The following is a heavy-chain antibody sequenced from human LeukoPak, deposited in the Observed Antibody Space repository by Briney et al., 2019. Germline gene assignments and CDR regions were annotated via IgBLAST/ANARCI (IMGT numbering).Heavy chain of an antibody. CDR3: VAQADYYDSSGYTSYFDY. V-gene: IGHV1-2*02. D-gene: IGHD3-22*01. CDR1: GYTFTRYY. Sequence: ASVKVSCKASGYTFTRYYMHWVRQAPGQGLEWIGWINPNSGGTNYAQKFQGRVTMTRDTSISTAHMELSRLRSDDTAVYYCVAQADYYDSSGYTSYFDYWGQGTLVTVSS. CDR2: INPNSGGT. J-gene: IGHJ4*02.